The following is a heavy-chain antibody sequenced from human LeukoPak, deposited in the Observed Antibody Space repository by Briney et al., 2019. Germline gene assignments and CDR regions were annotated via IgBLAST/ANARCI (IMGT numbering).Heavy chain of an antibody. J-gene: IGHJ3*02. D-gene: IGHD6-13*01. CDR1: GFTFSDYG. Sequence: GGSLRLSCAASGFTFSDYGMHSVRQAPGKGLEWVAVISYDGNHKYYTDSVKGRFTISRDNSKNTLYLQMSSLRAEDTAVYYCTKDDAYSSSWYACDIWGQGTMVTVSS. V-gene: IGHV3-30*18. CDR2: ISYDGNHK. CDR3: TKDDAYSSSWYACDI.